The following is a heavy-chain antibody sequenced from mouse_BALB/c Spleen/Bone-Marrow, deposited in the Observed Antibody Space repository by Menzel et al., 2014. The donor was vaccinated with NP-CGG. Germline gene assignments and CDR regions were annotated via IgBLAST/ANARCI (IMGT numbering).Heavy chain of an antibody. CDR3: ARCDGYSYYFDY. V-gene: IGHV1-80*01. CDR1: GYAFSNYW. J-gene: IGHJ2*01. CDR2: IYPGDGDT. D-gene: IGHD2-3*01. Sequence: VQLQQSGADLVRPGSSVKISCKASGYAFSNYWMNWVKPRPGQGLEWIGQIYPGDGDTNYNGKFKGKATLTADKSSSTAYMQLSSLTSEDSAVYFCARCDGYSYYFDYWGQGTTLTVSS.